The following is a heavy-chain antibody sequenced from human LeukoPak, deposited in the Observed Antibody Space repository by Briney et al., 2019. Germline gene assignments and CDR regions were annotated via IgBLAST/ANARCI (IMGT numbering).Heavy chain of an antibody. V-gene: IGHV3-30*01. CDR2: ISYDGSNK. Sequence: GGSLRLSCAASGFTFSSYAMHWVRQAPGKGLEWVAVISYDGSNKYYADSVKGRFTISRDNSKNTLCLQMNSLRAEDTAVYYCARDEGGWFDPWGQGTLVTGSS. CDR3: ARDEGGWFDP. CDR1: GFTFSSYA. J-gene: IGHJ5*02.